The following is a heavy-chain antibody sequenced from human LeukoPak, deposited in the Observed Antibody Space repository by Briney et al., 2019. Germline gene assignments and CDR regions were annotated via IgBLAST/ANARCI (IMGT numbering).Heavy chain of an antibody. CDR1: GYTFTGYY. V-gene: IGHV1-2*02. D-gene: IGHD6-13*01. CDR3: ARSIRSIAAAGRFDP. Sequence: ASVKVSCKASGYTFTGYYMHWVRQAPGQGLEWMGWINPNSGGTNYAQKFQGRVTMTRDTSISTAYMELSRLRSDDTAVYYCARSIRSIAAAGRFDPWGQGTLVTVSS. CDR2: INPNSGGT. J-gene: IGHJ5*02.